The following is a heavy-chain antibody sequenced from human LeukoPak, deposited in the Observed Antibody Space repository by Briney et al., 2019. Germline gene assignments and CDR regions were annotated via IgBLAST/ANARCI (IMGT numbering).Heavy chain of an antibody. Sequence: SVKISCKASGGTFSSYAISWVRQAPGQGLEWMGGIIPIFGTANYAQKFQGRVTITTDESTSTAYMELSSLRSEDTAVYYCARAGAIAAYFDYWGQGTLVTVSS. J-gene: IGHJ4*02. CDR1: GGTFSSYA. CDR2: IIPIFGTA. D-gene: IGHD6-13*01. V-gene: IGHV1-69*05. CDR3: ARAGAIAAYFDY.